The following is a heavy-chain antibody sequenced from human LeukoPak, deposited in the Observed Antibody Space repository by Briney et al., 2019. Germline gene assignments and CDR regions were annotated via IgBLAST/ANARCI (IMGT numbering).Heavy chain of an antibody. CDR3: ARALCINGICEWFDP. Sequence: LKPSETLSLTCAVYGGSFSGYYWSWIRQPPGKGLEWIGEINHSGSTNYNPSLKSRVTISVDTSKNQFSLKLSSVTAADTAVYYCARALCINGICEWFDPWGQGTLVTVSS. D-gene: IGHD2-8*01. J-gene: IGHJ5*02. CDR1: GGSFSGYY. CDR2: INHSGST. V-gene: IGHV4-34*01.